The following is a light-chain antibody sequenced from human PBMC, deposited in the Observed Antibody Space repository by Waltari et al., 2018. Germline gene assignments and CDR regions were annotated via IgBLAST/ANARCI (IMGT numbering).Light chain of an antibody. J-gene: IGKJ2*01. CDR2: WAS. Sequence: DIVMTQSPDSLAVSLGERANINCKSSQSVLYSSNNKNYLAGYQQKPGKPPKLLIYWASTRESGVPDRFSGSGSGTDFTLTISSLQAEDVAVYYCQQYYSTPYTFGQGTKLEIK. CDR1: QSVLYSSNNKNY. V-gene: IGKV4-1*01. CDR3: QQYYSTPYT.